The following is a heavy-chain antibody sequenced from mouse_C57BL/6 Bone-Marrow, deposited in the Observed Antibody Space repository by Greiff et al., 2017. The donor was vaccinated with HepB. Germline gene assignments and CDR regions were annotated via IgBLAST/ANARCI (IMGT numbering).Heavy chain of an antibody. V-gene: IGHV1-55*01. CDR1: GYTFTSYW. J-gene: IGHJ1*03. CDR2: IYPGSGST. Sequence: VQLQQSGAELVKPGASVKMSCKASGYTFTSYWITWVKQRPGQGLEWIGDIYPGSGSTNYNEKFKSKATLTVDTSSSTAYMQLSSLTSEDSAVYYCAELTGSYWYFDVWGTGTTVTVSS. CDR3: AELTGSYWYFDV. D-gene: IGHD4-1*01.